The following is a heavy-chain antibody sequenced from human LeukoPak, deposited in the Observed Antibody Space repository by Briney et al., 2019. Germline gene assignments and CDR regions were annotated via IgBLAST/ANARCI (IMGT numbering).Heavy chain of an antibody. CDR3: AADGHNGYDRPQGNFDY. J-gene: IGHJ4*02. D-gene: IGHD5-12*01. Sequence: SVKVSCKASGNTFTTPTVQWVRQARGQRLEWIGWIVLGSGDSNYAQKFQDRVTITRDMSTITAYMELSSLRFEDTAVYYCAADGHNGYDRPQGNFDYWGQGTLVTVSS. V-gene: IGHV1-58*01. CDR2: IVLGSGDS. CDR1: GNTFTTPT.